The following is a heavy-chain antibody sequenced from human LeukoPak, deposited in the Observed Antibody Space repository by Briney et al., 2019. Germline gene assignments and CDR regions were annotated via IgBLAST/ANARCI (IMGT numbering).Heavy chain of an antibody. D-gene: IGHD6-25*01. CDR2: IKTKADNYAT. V-gene: IGHV3-73*01. CDR3: THPAYYYGLDV. Sequence: GGSLRLSCEASGFTFKNAWMNWVRQASGKGLEWVGRIKTKADNYATAYDASVKGRFTISRDDSKNTAYLQMNSLKIEDTAVYYCTHPAYYYGLDVWGKGTTVTVSS. CDR1: GFTFKNAW. J-gene: IGHJ6*04.